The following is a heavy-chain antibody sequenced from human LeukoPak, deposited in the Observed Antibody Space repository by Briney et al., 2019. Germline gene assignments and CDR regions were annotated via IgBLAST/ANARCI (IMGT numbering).Heavy chain of an antibody. D-gene: IGHD2-8*01. CDR2: IIPIFGTA. J-gene: IGHJ4*02. Sequence: GASVKVSCKASGGTFSSYAISWVRQAPGQGLEWMGGIIPIFGTANYAQKFQGRVTITADESTSTAYMELSSLRSEGTAVYYCASPRYCTNGVCPRRFDYWGQGTLVTVSS. CDR1: GGTFSSYA. CDR3: ASPRYCTNGVCPRRFDY. V-gene: IGHV1-69*13.